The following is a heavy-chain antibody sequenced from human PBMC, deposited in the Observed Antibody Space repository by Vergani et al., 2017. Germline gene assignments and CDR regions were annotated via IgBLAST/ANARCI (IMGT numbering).Heavy chain of an antibody. CDR2: ISYAGSNK. D-gene: IGHD3-22*01. J-gene: IGHJ6*03. CDR1: GFTFSTYG. V-gene: IGHV3-30*18. Sequence: QVQLVESGGGVVQPGRSLRLSCAASGFTFSTYGMHWVRQAPGKGLEWVAVISYAGSNKYYADSVKGRFTISRDNSKNTLYLQMNSLRAEDTAVYYCAKDRGRWLWYYYYMDVWGKGTTVTVSS. CDR3: AKDRGRWLWYYYYMDV.